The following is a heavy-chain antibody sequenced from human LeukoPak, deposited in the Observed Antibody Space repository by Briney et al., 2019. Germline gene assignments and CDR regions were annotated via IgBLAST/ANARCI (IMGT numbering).Heavy chain of an antibody. V-gene: IGHV3-7*03. CDR3: AKERGTSGECAFDI. J-gene: IGHJ3*02. CDR1: GFTFSSNW. Sequence: GGSLRLSSAASGFTFSSNWMSWVRQAPGKGLEWVANIKPDGSEKYYVDSVKGRLTISRDNAKNSLYLQMNSLRADDTAVYYCAKERGTSGECAFDIWGQGTMVTVSS. D-gene: IGHD3-10*01. CDR2: IKPDGSEK.